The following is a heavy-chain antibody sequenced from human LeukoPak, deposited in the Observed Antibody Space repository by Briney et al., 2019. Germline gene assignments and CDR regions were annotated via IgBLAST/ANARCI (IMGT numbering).Heavy chain of an antibody. CDR3: ASFDPRRSSFDY. CDR2: INHNSGGT. CDR1: GYTFTAHY. J-gene: IGHJ4*02. D-gene: IGHD6-6*01. V-gene: IGHV1-2*02. Sequence: ASVKVSCKASGYTFTAHYLHWVRQAPGQGLEWMAWINHNSGGTKYAEKFQGRVTVTRDTSTSTAYMELSRLRSDDTAVYYYASFDPRRSSFDYWGQGTLVTVSS.